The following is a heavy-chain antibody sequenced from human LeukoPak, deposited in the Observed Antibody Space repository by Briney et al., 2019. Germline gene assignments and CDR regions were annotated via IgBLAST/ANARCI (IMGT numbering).Heavy chain of an antibody. Sequence: ASVKVSCKASGYTFNGYYKHWVRQAPGQGLEWMGWINPNSGGTNYAQKFQGRVTMTRDTSISTAYMELRRLGSDDTAMYYCARDRDYYDSSGYLYFDHWGQGTLVTVSS. D-gene: IGHD3-22*01. CDR2: INPNSGGT. CDR1: GYTFNGYY. J-gene: IGHJ4*02. CDR3: ARDRDYYDSSGYLYFDH. V-gene: IGHV1-2*02.